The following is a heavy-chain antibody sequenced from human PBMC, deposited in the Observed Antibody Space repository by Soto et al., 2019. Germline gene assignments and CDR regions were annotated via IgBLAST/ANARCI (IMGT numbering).Heavy chain of an antibody. D-gene: IGHD2-2*01. V-gene: IGHV2-5*01. Sequence: QITLKESGPTLVKPTQTLTLTCTFSGFSLSTSGVGVGWIRQPPGKALEWLALIYWNDDKRYSPSLKSRLTITKDTSKNQVVLTMTNMDPVDTATYYCAHRSGCIVVVPAAMSWFDPWGQGTLVTVSS. CDR2: IYWNDDK. J-gene: IGHJ5*02. CDR1: GFSLSTSGVG. CDR3: AHRSGCIVVVPAAMSWFDP.